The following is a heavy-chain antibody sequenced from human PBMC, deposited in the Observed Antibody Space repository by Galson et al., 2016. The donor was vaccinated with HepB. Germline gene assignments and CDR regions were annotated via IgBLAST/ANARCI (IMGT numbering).Heavy chain of an antibody. CDR3: ARDRLASVNHLDY. Sequence: SLRLSCAASGFTFSTYGMHWVRRAPGTGLEWVAVIWHDGSNKYYADSVKGRFTISRDSSTLYLQMTTLRAEDTAVYYCARDRLASVNHLDYWGQGTLVTVAS. CDR1: GFTFSTYG. D-gene: IGHD1-14*01. CDR2: IWHDGSNK. J-gene: IGHJ4*02. V-gene: IGHV3-33*01.